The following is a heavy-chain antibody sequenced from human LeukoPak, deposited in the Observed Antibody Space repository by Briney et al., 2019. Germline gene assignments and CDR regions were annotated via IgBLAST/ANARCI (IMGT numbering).Heavy chain of an antibody. V-gene: IGHV4-59*08. J-gene: IGHJ2*01. CDR1: GDSIDSYY. D-gene: IGHD3-9*01. CDR3: ANSPTYYDILTGYSPVGYFDL. Sequence: KPSETLSLTCTVSGDSIDSYYWSWIRQPPGKGLEWIGYIYYSGSTNYNPSLKSRVTISVDTSKNQFSLKLSSVTAADTAVYYCANSPTYYDILTGYSPVGYFDLWGRGTLVTVSS. CDR2: IYYSGST.